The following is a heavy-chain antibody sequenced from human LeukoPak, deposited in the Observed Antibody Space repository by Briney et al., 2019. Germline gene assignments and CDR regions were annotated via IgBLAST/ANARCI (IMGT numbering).Heavy chain of an antibody. J-gene: IGHJ3*02. Sequence: GSSVKVSCKASGGTFSSYAISWVRQAPGQGLEWMGGIIPIFGTANYAQKFQGRVTITTDESTSTAYMELSSLRSEDTAVYYCARQEGSTSCYRVGLLCAFDIWGQGTMVTVSS. CDR1: GGTFSSYA. CDR3: ARQEGSTSCYRVGLLCAFDI. CDR2: IIPIFGTA. D-gene: IGHD2-2*01. V-gene: IGHV1-69*05.